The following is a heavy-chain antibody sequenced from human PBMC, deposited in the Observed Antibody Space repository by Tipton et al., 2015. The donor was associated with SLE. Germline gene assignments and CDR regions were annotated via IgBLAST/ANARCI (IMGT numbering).Heavy chain of an antibody. Sequence: TLSLTCSVSGDSVANSYWSWIRQPPGKGLEWIGYIYNSGSTNYNPSLKSRVTISVDASRNQLSLRLSSVTAADTAVYYCAREAVMVSRLYYYSHMDVWGKGTTVTISS. CDR3: AREAVMVSRLYYYSHMDV. J-gene: IGHJ6*03. V-gene: IGHV4-4*08. CDR2: IYNSGST. CDR1: GDSVANSY. D-gene: IGHD5-18*01.